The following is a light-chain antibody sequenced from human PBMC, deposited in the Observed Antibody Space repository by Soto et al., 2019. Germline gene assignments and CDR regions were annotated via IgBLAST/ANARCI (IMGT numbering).Light chain of an antibody. Sequence: DIQMTQSPSTLSASVGDRVTITCRASQSISIWLAWYQQKPGRAPKFLIYKASDLENGVPSRFSGSGSGTEFAIPLRRLKHDPLATYYCQQYDSYPLTFGGGTKEDIK. V-gene: IGKV1-5*03. CDR3: QQYDSYPLT. J-gene: IGKJ4*01. CDR2: KAS. CDR1: QSISIW.